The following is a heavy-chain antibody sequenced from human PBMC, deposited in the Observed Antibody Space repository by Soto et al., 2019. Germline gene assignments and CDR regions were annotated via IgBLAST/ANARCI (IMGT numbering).Heavy chain of an antibody. J-gene: IGHJ1*01. CDR1: GFTFSDYA. CDR2: ISATGATT. V-gene: IGHV3-23*01. CDR3: AKGRKSTEKDIAVMLAAASSIQH. Sequence: GGSLRLSCVASGFTFSDYAMTLVRQAPGKGLEWGSFISATGATTYYADSVRGRFTISRDNSKNTLNLQMNDLRVEDTAVIYCAKGRKSTEKDIAVMLAAASSIQHWGQGTLVTVSS. D-gene: IGHD2-15*01.